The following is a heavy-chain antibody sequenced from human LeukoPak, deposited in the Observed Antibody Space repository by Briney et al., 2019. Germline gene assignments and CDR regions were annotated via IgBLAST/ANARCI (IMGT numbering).Heavy chain of an antibody. J-gene: IGHJ6*02. V-gene: IGHV3-7*05. CDR3: ARKMNIVGAQGWGYGLDV. Sequence: GGSLRLSCAASGFTFSNAWMSWVRQAPGKGLEWVANIKHDGSDKKYVDSVKGRFTISRDNAKRSLYLQMNSLRAEDTAVYYCARKMNIVGAQGWGYGLDVWGHGTTVTVSS. CDR1: GFTFSNAW. CDR2: IKHDGSDK. D-gene: IGHD1-26*01.